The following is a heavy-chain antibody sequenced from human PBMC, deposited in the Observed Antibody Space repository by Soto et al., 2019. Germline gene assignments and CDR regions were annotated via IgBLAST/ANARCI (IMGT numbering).Heavy chain of an antibody. V-gene: IGHV4-34*01. CDR2: INHSGST. CDR1: GGSFSGYY. D-gene: IGHD3-16*02. J-gene: IGHJ5*02. Sequence: PSETLSLTCAVYGGSFSGYYWSWIRQPPGKGLEWIGEINHSGSTNYNPSLKSRVTISVDTSKNQFSLKLSSVTAADTAVYYCARHVSLGLWWFDPWGQGTLVTVSS. CDR3: ARHVSLGLWWFDP.